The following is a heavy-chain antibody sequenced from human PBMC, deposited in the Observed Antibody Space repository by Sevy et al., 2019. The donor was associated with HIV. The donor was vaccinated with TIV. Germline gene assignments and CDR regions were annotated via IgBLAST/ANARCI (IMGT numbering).Heavy chain of an antibody. Sequence: SETLSLTCAVSGYSISSGYYWGWIRQPPGKGLEWIGSIYHSGSTYCNPSLKSRITISVDTSKNQFSLKLSSVTAADPGVYYCVRGIAVATIGGDYFDYWGQGTLVTVSS. CDR1: GYSISSGYY. D-gene: IGHD6-19*01. V-gene: IGHV4-38-2*01. CDR3: VRGIAVATIGGDYFDY. CDR2: IYHSGST. J-gene: IGHJ4*02.